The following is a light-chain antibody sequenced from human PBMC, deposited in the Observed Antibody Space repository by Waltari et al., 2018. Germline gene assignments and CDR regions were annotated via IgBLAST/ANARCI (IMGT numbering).Light chain of an antibody. Sequence: QSVLAQPPSASGTPGLKITISCSGSRSNIGSNTLNWYQHLPGTAPRLLPWSNIQRPSGVPDRFSGSKSGTSASLAISGLQSEDEADYYCAVWDDSLNVPVFGTGTKVTVL. CDR1: RSNIGSNT. CDR2: SNI. CDR3: AVWDDSLNVPV. V-gene: IGLV1-44*01. J-gene: IGLJ1*01.